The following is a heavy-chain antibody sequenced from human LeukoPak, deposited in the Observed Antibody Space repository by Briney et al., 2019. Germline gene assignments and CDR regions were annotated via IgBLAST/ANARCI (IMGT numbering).Heavy chain of an antibody. D-gene: IGHD2-15*01. CDR1: GGSISSGGYS. CDR2: IYHSGST. Sequence: PSETLSLTCAVSGGSISSGGYSWSWIRQPPGKGLEWIGYIYHSGSTYYNPSLKSRVTISVDRSKNQFSLKLSSVTAADTAAYYCAREVTGYCSGGSCLRESYYFDYWGQGTLVTVSS. CDR3: AREVTGYCSGGSCLRESYYFDY. J-gene: IGHJ4*02. V-gene: IGHV4-30-2*01.